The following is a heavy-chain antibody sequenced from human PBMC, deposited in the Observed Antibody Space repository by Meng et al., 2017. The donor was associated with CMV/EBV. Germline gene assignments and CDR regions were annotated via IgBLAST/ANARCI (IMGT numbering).Heavy chain of an antibody. D-gene: IGHD3-3*01. CDR1: GGSFSGYY. CDR3: AMFDFWSGYFDY. Sequence: SETLSLTCAVYGGSFSGYYWSWIRQPPGKGLEWIGEINHSGSTNYNPSLKSRVTISVDTSKNQFSPKLSSVTAADTAVYYCAMFDFWSGYFDYWGQGTLVTVSS. J-gene: IGHJ4*02. V-gene: IGHV4-34*01. CDR2: INHSGST.